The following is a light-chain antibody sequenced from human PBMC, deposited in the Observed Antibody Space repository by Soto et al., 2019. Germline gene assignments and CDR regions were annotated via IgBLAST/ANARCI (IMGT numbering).Light chain of an antibody. Sequence: EIVLTQSPGTLSLSPGERATLSCRASQSISNSYLAWYQQKPGQTPRLLIYGASSSATGIPDRFSGSGSVTDFTLTISRLEPEDFAVYFCQQYGSSPRTFGQGTKVEIK. CDR3: QQYGSSPRT. V-gene: IGKV3-20*01. J-gene: IGKJ1*01. CDR1: QSISNSY. CDR2: GAS.